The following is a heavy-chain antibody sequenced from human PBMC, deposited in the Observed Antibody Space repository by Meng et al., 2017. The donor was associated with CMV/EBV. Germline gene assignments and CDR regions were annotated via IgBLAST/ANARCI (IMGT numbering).Heavy chain of an antibody. Sequence: SVKVSCKASGGTFSSYAISWVRQAPGQGLEWMGGIIPIFGTANYAQKFQGRVTITTDESTSTAYMELSSLRSEDTAVYYCASHFVVVPEKNWFDPWGQGTLVTVSS. CDR1: GGTFSSYA. D-gene: IGHD2-2*01. CDR3: ASHFVVVPEKNWFDP. J-gene: IGHJ5*02. CDR2: IIPIFGTA. V-gene: IGHV1-69*05.